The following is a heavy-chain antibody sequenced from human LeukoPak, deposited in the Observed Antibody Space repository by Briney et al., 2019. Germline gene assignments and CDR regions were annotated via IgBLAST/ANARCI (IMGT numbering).Heavy chain of an antibody. CDR3: TRGGETNYYYDSSGYYPNY. Sequence: GGSLRLSCTASGFTFGDYAMSWFRQAPGKGQEWGGFIRSKAYGGTTEYAASVKGRFTISRDDSKSIAYLQMNSLKTEDTAVYYCTRGGETNYYYDSSGYYPNYWGQGTLVTVSS. J-gene: IGHJ4*02. CDR1: GFTFGDYA. V-gene: IGHV3-49*03. D-gene: IGHD3-22*01. CDR2: IRSKAYGGTT.